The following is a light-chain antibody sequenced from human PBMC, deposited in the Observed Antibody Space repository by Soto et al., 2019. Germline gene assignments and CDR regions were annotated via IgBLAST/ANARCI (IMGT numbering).Light chain of an antibody. CDR2: QTS. Sequence: SVLTQCPATLSSWPGDRVTLSCRASQYLNTRLASYQHRPGQAPRLLIYQTSIRAAGIPARFSASGTGLEVTLAISSRQPNDFATAYSQQYDSSSVTCAQGTKVEI. CDR1: QYLNTR. CDR3: QQYDSSSVT. V-gene: IGKV3D-11*03. J-gene: IGKJ1*01.